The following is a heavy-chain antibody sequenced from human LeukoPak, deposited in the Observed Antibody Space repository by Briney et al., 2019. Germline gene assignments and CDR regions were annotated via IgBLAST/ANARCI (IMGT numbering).Heavy chain of an antibody. CDR3: ARAGAYHFDN. J-gene: IGHJ4*02. CDR2: INTDTRGT. D-gene: IGHD3-16*01. CDR1: GFTFSDYW. V-gene: IGHV3-74*01. Sequence: GGSLRLSCTASGFTFSDYWMHWVRQAPGKGLVWVSIINTDTRGTYYADSVKGRFTISRDNAKNTLYLQMNSLRAEDTAVYYCARAGAYHFDNWGQGTLVTVSS.